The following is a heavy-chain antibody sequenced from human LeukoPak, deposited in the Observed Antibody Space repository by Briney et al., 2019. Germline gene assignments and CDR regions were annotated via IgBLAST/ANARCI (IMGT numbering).Heavy chain of an antibody. Sequence: GGSLRLSCAASGFTFSSYAMSWVRQAPGKGLEWVSAISGSGGSTYYADSVKGRFTISRDNSKNTLYLQMNSLRAEDTAVYYCARDRYGDYSIDYWGQGTLVTVSS. CDR3: ARDRYGDYSIDY. D-gene: IGHD4-17*01. CDR2: ISGSGGST. V-gene: IGHV3-23*01. J-gene: IGHJ4*02. CDR1: GFTFSSYA.